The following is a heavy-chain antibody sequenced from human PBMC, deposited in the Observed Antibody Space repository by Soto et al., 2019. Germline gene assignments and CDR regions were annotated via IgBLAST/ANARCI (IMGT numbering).Heavy chain of an antibody. CDR3: AHHPYYGLGSYSFDY. Sequence: QITLKESGPTLVGPTQTLTLTCTFSGFSLTTSGVGVGWIRQPPGKALEWLAVIYWDDDKRYSSSLKSRLTITKDTSKNPVVLTMTNMDPVDTATYYCAHHPYYGLGSYSFDYWGQGTLVTVSS. V-gene: IGHV2-5*02. J-gene: IGHJ4*02. D-gene: IGHD3-10*01. CDR1: GFSLTTSGVG. CDR2: IYWDDDK.